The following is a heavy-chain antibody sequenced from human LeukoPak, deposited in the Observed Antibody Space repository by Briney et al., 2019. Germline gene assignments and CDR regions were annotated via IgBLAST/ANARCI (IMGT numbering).Heavy chain of an antibody. CDR1: GYTFTGYY. CDR2: INPNSGGT. CDR3: ARRCAYSSSCYYMDV. Sequence: ASVKASCKASGYTFTGYYMHWVRQAPGQGLEWMGWINPNSGGTNYAQKFQGRVTMTRDTTISTAYMELSRLRSDDTAVYYCARRCAYSSSCYYMDVWGKGTTVTVSS. D-gene: IGHD6-13*01. J-gene: IGHJ6*03. V-gene: IGHV1-2*02.